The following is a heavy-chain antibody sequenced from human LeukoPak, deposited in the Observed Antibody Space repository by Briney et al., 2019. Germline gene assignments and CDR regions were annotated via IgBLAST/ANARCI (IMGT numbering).Heavy chain of an antibody. CDR3: VREYCGGDCYTDF. Sequence: PGGSLRLSCAASGFTFSIYWMHWVRQTPGKGLEWVSRLNSDASVTIYSDSVKGRFTISRDNAKNTLYLQMDSLRAEDTAFYYCVREYCGGDCYTDFWGQGTLVTVSS. CDR1: GFTFSIYW. J-gene: IGHJ4*02. V-gene: IGHV3-74*01. CDR2: LNSDASVT. D-gene: IGHD2-21*02.